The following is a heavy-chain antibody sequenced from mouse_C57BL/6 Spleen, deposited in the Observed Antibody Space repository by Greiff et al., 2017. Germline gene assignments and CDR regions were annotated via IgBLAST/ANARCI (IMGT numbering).Heavy chain of an antibody. D-gene: IGHD1-1*01. J-gene: IGHJ4*01. V-gene: IGHV14-3*01. CDR3: ATSDYGSSSYAMDY. CDR1: GFNIQNTY. CDR2: IDPANGNT. Sequence: EVQLQQSVAELVRPGASVKLSCTASGFNIQNTYMHWVKQRPEQGLEWIGRIDPANGNTKYAPKFQGKATITADTSSNTAYLQLSSLTSEDTAIYYCATSDYGSSSYAMDYWGQGTSVTVSS.